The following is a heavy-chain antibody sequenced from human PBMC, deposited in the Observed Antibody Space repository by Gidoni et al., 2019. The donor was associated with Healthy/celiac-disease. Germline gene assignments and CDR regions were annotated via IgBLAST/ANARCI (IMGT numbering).Heavy chain of an antibody. CDR2: ISGSGGST. J-gene: IGHJ3*02. CDR1: GFTFSSYA. Sequence: EVQLLESGGGLVQPGGSLRLSCSASGFTFSSYAMSWVRQAPGKGLEWVSAISGSGGSTYYADSVKGRFTISRDNSKNTLYLQMNSLRAEDTAVYYCAKARGWYYAFDIWGQGTMVTVSS. V-gene: IGHV3-23*01. CDR3: AKARGWYYAFDI. D-gene: IGHD6-19*01.